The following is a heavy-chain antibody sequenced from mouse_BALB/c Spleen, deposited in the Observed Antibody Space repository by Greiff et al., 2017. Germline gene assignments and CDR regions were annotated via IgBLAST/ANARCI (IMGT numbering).Heavy chain of an antibody. D-gene: IGHD2-10*02. Sequence: VKLQESGPELVKPGASVKMSCKASGYTFTDYVISWVKQRTGQGLEWIGEIYPGSGSTYYNEKFKGKATLTADKSSNTAYMQLSSLTSEDSAVYFCARSGYGNYDYYAMDYWGQGTSVTVSS. CDR3: ARSGYGNYDYYAMDY. CDR2: IYPGSGST. CDR1: GYTFTDYV. J-gene: IGHJ4*01. V-gene: IGHV1-77*01.